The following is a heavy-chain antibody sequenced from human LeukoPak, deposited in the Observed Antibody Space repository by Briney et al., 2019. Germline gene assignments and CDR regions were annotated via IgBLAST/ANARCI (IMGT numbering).Heavy chain of an antibody. CDR3: AKGDYYYYYMDV. CDR2: TRSDGSKK. J-gene: IGHJ6*03. Sequence: PGGSLRLSCAASGFTFSSYGMHWVRQAPGKGLEWVAFTRSDGSKKYDADSVKGRFAIYRDNSKNTLYLQMNSLRAEDTAIYYCAKGDYYYYYMDVWGKGTTVTVSS. V-gene: IGHV3-30*02. CDR1: GFTFSSYG.